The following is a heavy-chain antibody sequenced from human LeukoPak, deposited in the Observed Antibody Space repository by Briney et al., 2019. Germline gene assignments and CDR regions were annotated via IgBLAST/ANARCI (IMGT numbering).Heavy chain of an antibody. Sequence: EASVKVSCKASGYTFTNYYWHWVRQAPGQGLEWMGLINPSGGSTSYAQKFQGRVTMTRDTSTSRVFMELSSLGSEDTAVYYCARTCSTGRCQSPDAYDIWGPGTMVTVSS. V-gene: IGHV1-46*01. CDR1: GYTFTNYY. D-gene: IGHD2-2*01. J-gene: IGHJ3*02. CDR2: INPSGGST. CDR3: ARTCSTGRCQSPDAYDI.